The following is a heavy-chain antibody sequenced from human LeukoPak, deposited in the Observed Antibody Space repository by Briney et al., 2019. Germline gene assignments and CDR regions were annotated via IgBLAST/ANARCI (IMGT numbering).Heavy chain of an antibody. J-gene: IGHJ4*02. D-gene: IGHD3-16*02. CDR2: ISPYNGNT. CDR1: GYTFNSYG. CDR3: ARDQYDYVWGSYRPYFDY. V-gene: IGHV1-18*04. Sequence: ASVKVSCKASGYTFNSYGISWVRQAPGQGLEWMGSISPYNGNTKYAERLQGRVIMTTGTSTRTAYMELRSLRSDDTAVFYCARDQYDYVWGSYRPYFDYWGQGTLVTVSS.